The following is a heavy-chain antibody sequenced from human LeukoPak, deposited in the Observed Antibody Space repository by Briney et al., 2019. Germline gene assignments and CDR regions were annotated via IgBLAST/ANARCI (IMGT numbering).Heavy chain of an antibody. CDR1: GYTFTSYD. CDR3: ARSASSGWKGDY. Sequence: SVKVSCKASGYTFTSYDINWVRQAPGQGLEWMGGIIPIFGTANYAQKFQGRVTITTDESTSTAYMELSSLRSEDTAVYYCARSASSGWKGDYWGQGTLVTVSS. CDR2: IIPIFGTA. J-gene: IGHJ4*02. D-gene: IGHD6-19*01. V-gene: IGHV1-69*05.